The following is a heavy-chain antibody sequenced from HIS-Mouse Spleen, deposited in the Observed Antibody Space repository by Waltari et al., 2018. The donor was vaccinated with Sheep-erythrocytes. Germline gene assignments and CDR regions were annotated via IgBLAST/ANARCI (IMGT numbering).Heavy chain of an antibody. D-gene: IGHD1-26*01. CDR3: ARFSRPRFWPVGATAFDI. Sequence: VQLQESGPGLVKPSETLSLTCTVSGGSISSYYWSWIRQPPGKGLEWIGYIYSSGSTNSTPSLKSRVTISVDTSKNQFSLKLSSVTAADTAVYYCARFSRPRFWPVGATAFDIWGQGTMVTVSS. V-gene: IGHV4-59*08. J-gene: IGHJ3*02. CDR2: IYSSGST. CDR1: GGSISSYY.